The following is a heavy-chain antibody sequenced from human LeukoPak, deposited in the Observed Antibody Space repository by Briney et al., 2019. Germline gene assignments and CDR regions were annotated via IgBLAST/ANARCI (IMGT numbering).Heavy chain of an antibody. J-gene: IGHJ4*02. CDR2: ISAYNGNT. V-gene: IGHV1-18*01. CDR3: ARVDYYDSSAPSAY. D-gene: IGHD3-22*01. Sequence: GSSVKVSCKASGGTFSSYAISWVRQAPGQGLEWMGWISAYNGNTNYAQKLQGRVTMTTDTSTSTAYMELRSLRSDDTAVYYCARVDYYDSSAPSAYWGQGTLVTVSS. CDR1: GGTFSSYA.